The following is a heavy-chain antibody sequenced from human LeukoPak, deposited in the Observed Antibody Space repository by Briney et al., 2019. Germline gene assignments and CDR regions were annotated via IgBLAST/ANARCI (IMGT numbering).Heavy chain of an antibody. Sequence: GGSLRLSCAASGFTFSSYSMNWVRQAPGKGLEWVSSISSSSSYIYYADSVKGRFTISRDNAKNSLYLQMNSLRAEDTAVYYCARDLYGGATTDYWGQGTLVTVSS. CDR1: GFTFSSYS. V-gene: IGHV3-21*01. D-gene: IGHD1-26*01. CDR3: ARDLYGGATTDY. CDR2: ISSSSSYI. J-gene: IGHJ4*02.